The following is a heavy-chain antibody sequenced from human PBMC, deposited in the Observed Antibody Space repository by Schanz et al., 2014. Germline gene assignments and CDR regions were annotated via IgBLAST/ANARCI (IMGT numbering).Heavy chain of an antibody. CDR2: ISGGGGTT. CDR1: GFSFGTYA. J-gene: IGHJ4*02. V-gene: IGHV3-23*01. CDR3: AKDPRGDKNDRAYYFDY. Sequence: EVHLLESGGGLVQPGGSLRLSCAASGFSFGTYAMSWVRQAPGKGLLWVSAISGGGGTTYYADSVKGRFTISRDNSKNTLYLQMNSLRPEDTAVYYCAKDPRGDKNDRAYYFDYWGQGTLXSVSS. D-gene: IGHD3-10*01.